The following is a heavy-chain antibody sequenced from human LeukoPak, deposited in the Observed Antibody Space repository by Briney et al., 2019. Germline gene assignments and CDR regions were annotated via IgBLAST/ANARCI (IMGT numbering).Heavy chain of an antibody. V-gene: IGHV1-8*01. CDR1: GYTFTSYD. Sequence: GASVKVSCKASGYTFTSYDINWVRQATGQGLEWMGWMNPNSGNTGYAQKFQGRVTMTRNTSISTAYMELSSLRSEDTAVYYCARGSTYYYDSSGYYDGYWGQGTLVTVSS. CDR3: ARGSTYYYDSSGYYDGY. J-gene: IGHJ4*02. D-gene: IGHD3-22*01. CDR2: MNPNSGNT.